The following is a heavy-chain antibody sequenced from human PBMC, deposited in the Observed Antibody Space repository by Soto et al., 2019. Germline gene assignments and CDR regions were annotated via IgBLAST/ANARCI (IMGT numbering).Heavy chain of an antibody. CDR3: AAGELLRYFDWLNSGFDY. Sequence: SVKVSCKASGFTFTSSAVQWVRQARGQRLEWIGWIVVGSGNTNYAQKFQERVTITRDMSTSTAYMELSSLRSEDTAVYYCAAGELLRYFDWLNSGFDYWGQGTLVTVSS. V-gene: IGHV1-58*01. D-gene: IGHD3-9*01. J-gene: IGHJ4*02. CDR1: GFTFTSSA. CDR2: IVVGSGNT.